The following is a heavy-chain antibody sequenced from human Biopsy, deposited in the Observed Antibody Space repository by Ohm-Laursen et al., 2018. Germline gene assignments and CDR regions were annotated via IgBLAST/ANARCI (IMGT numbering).Heavy chain of an antibody. Sequence: SLRLSCSASGFTFTSYAMHWDRQAPGKGLEWGAVISYDGSGEYYADSLQGRFIISRDNPKNTVDLQMNSLRAEDTAVYFCARDGKRWDYSTYFSWHFDLWGRGTLVTVSS. CDR1: GFTFTSYA. J-gene: IGHJ2*01. D-gene: IGHD4-11*01. V-gene: IGHV3-30*03. CDR2: ISYDGSGE. CDR3: ARDGKRWDYSTYFSWHFDL.